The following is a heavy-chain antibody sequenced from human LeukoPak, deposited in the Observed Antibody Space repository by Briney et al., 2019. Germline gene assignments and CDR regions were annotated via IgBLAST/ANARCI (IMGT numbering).Heavy chain of an antibody. Sequence: PGGSLRLSCAASGFTFDDYGMSWVRQAPGKGLEWVSGINWNGGSTGYADSVKGRFTISRDNAKNSLYLQMNSLRAEDTALCYCARYCSSTSCYRGHYYYMDVWGKGTTVTVSS. V-gene: IGHV3-20*04. D-gene: IGHD2-2*02. CDR2: INWNGGST. CDR1: GFTFDDYG. J-gene: IGHJ6*03. CDR3: ARYCSSTSCYRGHYYYMDV.